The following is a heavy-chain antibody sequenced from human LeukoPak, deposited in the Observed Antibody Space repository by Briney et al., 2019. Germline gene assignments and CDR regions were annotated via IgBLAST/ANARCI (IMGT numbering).Heavy chain of an antibody. CDR1: GYTFTSYG. CDR3: ARDYDILTGYSHYDC. Sequence: GASVKVSCTASGYTFTSYGISWVRQAPGQGLEWMGWISAYNGNTNYAQKLQGRVTMTTDTSTSTAYMELRSLRSDDTAVYYCARDYDILTGYSHYDCWGQGTLVTVSS. CDR2: ISAYNGNT. J-gene: IGHJ4*02. V-gene: IGHV1-18*01. D-gene: IGHD3-9*01.